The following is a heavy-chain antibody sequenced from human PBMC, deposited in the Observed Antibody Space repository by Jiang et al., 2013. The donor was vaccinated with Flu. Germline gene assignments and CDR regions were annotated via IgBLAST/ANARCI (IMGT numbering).Heavy chain of an antibody. CDR1: GGSIRSSSYY. CDR3: ARLISNSLKPNWFDP. D-gene: IGHD4-11*01. V-gene: IGHV4-39*01. CDR2: ISYSGST. Sequence: GPGLVKPSETLSLTCTVSGGSIRSSSYYWGWIRQPPGKGLEWIGSISYSGSTYYNPSLKSRVTISVDTSKNQFSLKLSSVTAADTAVYYCARLISNSLKPNWFDPWGQG. J-gene: IGHJ5*02.